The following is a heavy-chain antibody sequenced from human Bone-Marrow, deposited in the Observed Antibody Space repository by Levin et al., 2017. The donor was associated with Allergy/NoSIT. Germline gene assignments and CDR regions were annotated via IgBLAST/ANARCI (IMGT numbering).Heavy chain of an antibody. Sequence: RSQTLSLTCTVSGASISSSYFWGWIRQPPGRGLEWIGSMYYSGSTYYNPSLKRRLTISLDTSKSQFSLRLSSVTAADTAVYYCARHAPNLVPTILGEFDYWGQGALVTVSS. CDR1: GASISSSYF. CDR2: MYYSGST. D-gene: IGHD5-12*01. V-gene: IGHV4-39*01. J-gene: IGHJ4*02. CDR3: ARHAPNLVPTILGEFDY.